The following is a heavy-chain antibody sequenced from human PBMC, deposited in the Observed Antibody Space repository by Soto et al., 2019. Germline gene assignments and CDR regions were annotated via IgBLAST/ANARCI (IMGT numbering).Heavy chain of an antibody. CDR1: GFSFTAYA. Sequence: QVQLVESGGGVVQPGKSLRLSCAASGFSFTAYAMLWVRQAPGKGLEWVSIISYDGRDKYYADSMKGRFSISRDDFKNLLYLQLSSLRPGDTAVYYCVDGLTWGDYWGQGTQVTVSS. CDR3: VDGLTWGDY. J-gene: IGHJ4*02. V-gene: IGHV3-30*14. CDR2: ISYDGRDK. D-gene: IGHD3-16*01.